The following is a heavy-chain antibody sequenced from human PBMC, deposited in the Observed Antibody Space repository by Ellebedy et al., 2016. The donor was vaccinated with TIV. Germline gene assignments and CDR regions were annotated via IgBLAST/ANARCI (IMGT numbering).Heavy chain of an antibody. Sequence: ASVKVSCKASGYTFTGYYMHWVRQAPGQGLERMGWINPNSGGTNYAQKFQGRVTLTRDTSINTGYMELSGLESDDTAVYYCAALPYISTSSAYWGQGTLVTISS. CDR3: AALPYISTSSAY. CDR1: GYTFTGYY. V-gene: IGHV1-2*02. CDR2: INPNSGGT. D-gene: IGHD6-13*01. J-gene: IGHJ4*02.